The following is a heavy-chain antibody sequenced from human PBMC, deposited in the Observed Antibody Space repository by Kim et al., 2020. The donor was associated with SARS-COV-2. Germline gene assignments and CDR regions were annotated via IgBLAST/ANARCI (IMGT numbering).Heavy chain of an antibody. CDR1: GDSISSNTHF. J-gene: IGHJ5*01. D-gene: IGHD1-20*01. CDR3: ARHQYNKTGRWFDS. V-gene: IGHV4-39*01. Sequence: SETLSLTCTVAGDSISSNTHFWDWIRQPPGKGLEWIGAIYYSANTYYNPSLKSRVTISVATSKNQFSLRLSSVTAADTAVYFCARHQYNKTGRWFDSWGQGILVTVSP. CDR2: IYYSANT.